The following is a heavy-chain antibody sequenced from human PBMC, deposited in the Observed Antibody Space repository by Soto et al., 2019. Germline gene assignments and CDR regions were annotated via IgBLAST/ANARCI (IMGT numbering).Heavy chain of an antibody. V-gene: IGHV1-69*08. Sequence: QVQLVQSGAEVKKPGSSLKVSCETSGDTSTIYTITWVRQAPGQGLQWMGRIVPTLRLTNYAQEFEARLTITADTSTITAHMELSSLTSEATAVYYCATEKYGAGRVGVYDWGQGTTVTGSS. D-gene: IGHD2-8*01. CDR2: IVPTLRLT. J-gene: IGHJ4*02. CDR1: GDTSTIYT. CDR3: ATEKYGAGRVGVYD.